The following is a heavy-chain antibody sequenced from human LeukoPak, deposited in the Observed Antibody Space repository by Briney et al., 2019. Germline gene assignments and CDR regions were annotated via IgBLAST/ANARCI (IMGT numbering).Heavy chain of an antibody. CDR3: AKDPYCGGDCYFDL. CDR2: IGASGGST. D-gene: IGHD2-21*01. CDR1: GFTFSNFA. Sequence: SGGSLRLSCAASGFTFSNFAVSWVRQVPGKALEWVSGIGASGGSTYYADFLKGRFTISRDNSKNTLYLQVNSLRAEDTAVYYCAKDPYCGGDCYFDLWGRGTLVTVSS. J-gene: IGHJ2*01. V-gene: IGHV3-23*01.